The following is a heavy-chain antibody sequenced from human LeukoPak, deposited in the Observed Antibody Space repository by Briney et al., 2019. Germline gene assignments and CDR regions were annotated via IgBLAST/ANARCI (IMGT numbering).Heavy chain of an antibody. Sequence: GGSLRLSCAVSGFTFSTYAMSWIRQAPGKGLEWVSAISGSGGNTYYADSVKGRFTISRDNSKNTLYLQMSSLRAEDTAVYYCAKAVAGHKNWGQGTLVTVSS. CDR2: ISGSGGNT. CDR3: AKAVAGHKN. D-gene: IGHD6-19*01. J-gene: IGHJ4*02. V-gene: IGHV3-23*01. CDR1: GFTFSTYA.